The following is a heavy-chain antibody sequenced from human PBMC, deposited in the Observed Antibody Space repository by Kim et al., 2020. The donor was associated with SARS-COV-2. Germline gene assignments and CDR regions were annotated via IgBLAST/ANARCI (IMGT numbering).Heavy chain of an antibody. Sequence: GGFLRLSCSASGFTFSSYAMHWVRQAPGKGLEYVSAISSNGGSTYYADSVKGRFTISRDNSKNTLYLQMSSLRAEDTAVYYCVKDEMATIISRRGYFDYWGQGTLVTVSS. CDR1: GFTFSSYA. D-gene: IGHD5-12*01. CDR2: ISSNGGST. CDR3: VKDEMATIISRRGYFDY. J-gene: IGHJ4*02. V-gene: IGHV3-64D*09.